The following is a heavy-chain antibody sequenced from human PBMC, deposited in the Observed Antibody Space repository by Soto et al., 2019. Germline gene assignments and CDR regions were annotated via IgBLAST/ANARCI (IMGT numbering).Heavy chain of an antibody. Sequence: GASVKVSCKASGGTFSSYAISWVRQAPGQGLEWMGGIIPIFGTANYAQKFQGRVTITADESTSTAYMELSSLRSEDTAVYYCARGTWDGHHYLLADWGQGTLVTVAS. V-gene: IGHV1-69*13. CDR3: ARGTWDGHHYLLAD. D-gene: IGHD5-12*01. J-gene: IGHJ1*01. CDR2: IIPIFGTA. CDR1: GGTFSSYA.